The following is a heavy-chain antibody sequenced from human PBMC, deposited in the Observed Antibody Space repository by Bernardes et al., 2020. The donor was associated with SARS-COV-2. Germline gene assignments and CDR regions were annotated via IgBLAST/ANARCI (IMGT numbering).Heavy chain of an antibody. D-gene: IGHD4-17*01. J-gene: IGHJ4*02. CDR2: LSSSGGAT. CDR3: AKAETTVVTPMGYFDS. V-gene: IGHV3-23*01. Sequence: GGSLRLSCAASGFTFGGYAMSWVRQAPGKGLEWVSSLSSSGGATYHADSVKGRFTISRDNSKSTLYLQMNSLRTEDTAVYFCAKAETTVVTPMGYFDSWGQGTLVTVS. CDR1: GFTFGGYA.